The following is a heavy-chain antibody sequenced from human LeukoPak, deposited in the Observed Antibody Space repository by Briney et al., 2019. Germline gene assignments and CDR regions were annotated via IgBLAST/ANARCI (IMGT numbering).Heavy chain of an antibody. V-gene: IGHV4-61*02. J-gene: IGHJ4*02. Sequence: PSETLSLTCTVSGGSISSGSYYWSWIRQPAGKRLEWIGRIYTSGSTNYNPSLKSRVTISVDTSKNQFSLKLSSVTAADTAVYYCARDSSGYPYYFDYWGQGTLVTVSS. CDR1: GGSISSGSYY. CDR2: IYTSGST. CDR3: ARDSSGYPYYFDY. D-gene: IGHD3-22*01.